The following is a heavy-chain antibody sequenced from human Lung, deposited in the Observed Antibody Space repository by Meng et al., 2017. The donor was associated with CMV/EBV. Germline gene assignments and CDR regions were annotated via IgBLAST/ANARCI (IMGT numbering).Heavy chain of an antibody. CDR3: AKDGGGNWWNTFHI. CDR1: GFTFSDYG. CDR2: IRNDETNK. D-gene: IGHD2-21*01. J-gene: IGHJ3*02. V-gene: IGHV3-30*02. Sequence: GGSLRLXCVGSGFTFSDYGMHWVRQAPGKGLEWVTFIRNDETNKYYADSVKGRFTISRDNSKNTLHLEMNSLRPKDTAVYYCAKDGGGNWWNTFHIRGQGXTVTVSS.